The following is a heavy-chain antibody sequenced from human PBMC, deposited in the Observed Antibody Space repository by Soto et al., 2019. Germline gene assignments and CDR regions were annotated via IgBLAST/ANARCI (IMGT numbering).Heavy chain of an antibody. Sequence: VGSLRLSCASSVFTFSSYGMHWVRHSPGKGLEWVAVISYDGSNKYYADSVKGRFTISRDNSKNTLYLQMNSLRAEDTAVYYCAKDQDSSGYYYNYYYGMDVWGQGTTFTVSS. CDR2: ISYDGSNK. D-gene: IGHD3-22*01. CDR1: VFTFSSYG. CDR3: AKDQDSSGYYYNYYYGMDV. V-gene: IGHV3-30*18. J-gene: IGHJ6*01.